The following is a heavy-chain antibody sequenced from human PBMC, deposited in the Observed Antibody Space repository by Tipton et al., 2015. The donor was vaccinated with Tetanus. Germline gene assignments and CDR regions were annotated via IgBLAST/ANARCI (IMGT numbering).Heavy chain of an antibody. J-gene: IGHJ4*02. V-gene: IGHV4-39*01. CDR3: ARQPSGIVVTGRGID. CDR1: GGSISSGGYY. Sequence: TLSLTCTVSGGSISSGGYYWSWIRQHPGKGLEWIGSIYTDGTTSYNSSLKSRVIMSVETSKRQFSLKLTSVTAADTAVYFCARQPSGIVVTGRGIDWGQGTLVTASS. D-gene: IGHD2-15*01. CDR2: IYTDGTT.